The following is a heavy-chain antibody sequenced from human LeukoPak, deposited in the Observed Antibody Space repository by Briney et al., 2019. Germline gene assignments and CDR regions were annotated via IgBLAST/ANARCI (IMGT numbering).Heavy chain of an antibody. CDR1: GGSINSHSYY. CDR3: VRHISTNTGYFDS. Sequence: SETLSLTCTVSGGSINSHSYYWGWIRQPPGKGLEWIGSVYYDGTSYSNPSLKSRVAVFVVTSRDQFSLDLSFVTAADTALYYCVRHISTNTGYFDSCGQGTLVSVSS. V-gene: IGHV4-39*01. J-gene: IGHJ4*02. CDR2: VYYDGTS. D-gene: IGHD5-24*01.